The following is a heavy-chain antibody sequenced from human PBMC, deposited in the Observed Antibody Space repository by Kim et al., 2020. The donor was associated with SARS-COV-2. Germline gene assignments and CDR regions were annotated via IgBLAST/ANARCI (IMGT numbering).Heavy chain of an antibody. CDR1: GFTFSSYW. J-gene: IGHJ5*02. D-gene: IGHD2-15*01. Sequence: GGSLRLSCAASGFTFSSYWMGWVRQAPGKGLEWVANIKDDGSDKYYVDSVKGRFTISRDNAKNSLYLQMNSLRAEDTAVYYCARVLSWGCFDPWGQGTMLIVSS. CDR3: ARVLSWGCFDP. V-gene: IGHV3-7*04. CDR2: IKDDGSDK.